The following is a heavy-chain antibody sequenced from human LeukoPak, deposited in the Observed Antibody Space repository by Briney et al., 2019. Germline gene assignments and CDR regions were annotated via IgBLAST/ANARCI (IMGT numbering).Heavy chain of an antibody. CDR1: GYTFTGYY. V-gene: IGHV1-2*02. Sequence: VASVKVSCKASGYTFTGYYMHWVRQAPGQGLEWMGWIDPNSGGANYAQKFQGRVTMTRDTSISTAYMELSRLRSDDTAVYYCARDDRGAWFDPWGQGTLVTVSS. D-gene: IGHD1-26*01. CDR3: ARDDRGAWFDP. CDR2: IDPNSGGA. J-gene: IGHJ5*02.